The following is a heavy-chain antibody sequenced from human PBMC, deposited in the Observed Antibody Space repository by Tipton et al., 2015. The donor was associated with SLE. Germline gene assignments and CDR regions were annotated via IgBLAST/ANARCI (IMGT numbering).Heavy chain of an antibody. J-gene: IGHJ3*02. V-gene: IGHV4-59*11. CDR1: GGSISSHY. Sequence: LRLSCTVSGGSISSHYWSWIRQPPGKGLEWIGCIYYSGSISYNPSLKSRVTISVDTSKNQFSLKLSSVTAADTAVYYCAREWGDAFDIWGQGTVVTVSS. CDR3: AREWGDAFDI. CDR2: IYYSGSI. D-gene: IGHD3-16*01.